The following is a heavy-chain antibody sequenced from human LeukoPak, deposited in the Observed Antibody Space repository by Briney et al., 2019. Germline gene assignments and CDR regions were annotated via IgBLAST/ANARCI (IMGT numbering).Heavy chain of an antibody. CDR3: ARGSSTATTKDYFDP. CDR2: INPNGRGT. D-gene: IGHD4-17*01. V-gene: IGHV3-74*01. J-gene: IGHJ5*02. CDR1: GFTFSSYW. Sequence: GGSLRLSCAASGFTFSSYWMHWVRQVPGKGLVWVARINPNGRGTSYGDSVEGRFTISRDNAENTLYLEMNSLRDDDTAVYYCARGSSTATTKDYFDPWGQGIQVTVSS.